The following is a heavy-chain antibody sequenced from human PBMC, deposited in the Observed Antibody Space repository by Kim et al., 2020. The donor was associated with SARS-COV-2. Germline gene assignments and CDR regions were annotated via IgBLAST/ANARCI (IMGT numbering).Heavy chain of an antibody. CDR1: GITFSSYA. CDR3: AKDGRGHGDYHWFDS. J-gene: IGHJ5*01. V-gene: IGHV3-23*01. D-gene: IGHD4-17*01. Sequence: GGSLRLSCAASGITFSSYAMNWVRQAPGKGLEWVSSISDGGGSTYYADSVKARFTISRDNSKNTLYLQMNSLRAEDTAVYYCAKDGRGHGDYHWFDSWGQGTLVTVSS. CDR2: ISDGGGST.